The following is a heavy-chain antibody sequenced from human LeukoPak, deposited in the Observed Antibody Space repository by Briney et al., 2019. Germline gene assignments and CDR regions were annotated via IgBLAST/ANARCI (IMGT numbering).Heavy chain of an antibody. D-gene: IGHD3-10*01. V-gene: IGHV4-39*01. Sequence: PSETLSLTCTVSGGSISSSSYYWGWIRQPPGKGLEWIGSIYYSGSTYYNPSLKSRVTISVDTSKNQFSLKLSSVTAADTAVYYCARVVLHDYYGSGSYYHYYYYYMDVWGKGTTVTISS. CDR3: ARVVLHDYYGSGSYYHYYYYYMDV. J-gene: IGHJ6*03. CDR2: IYYSGST. CDR1: GGSISSSSYY.